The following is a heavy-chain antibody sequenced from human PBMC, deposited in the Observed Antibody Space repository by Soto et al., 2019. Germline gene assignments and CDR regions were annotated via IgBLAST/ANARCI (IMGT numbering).Heavy chain of an antibody. D-gene: IGHD1-20*01. V-gene: IGHV3-21*01. CDR3: VRENNGGPEF. CDR2: ISSSSSYI. CDR1: GFTFSSYN. Sequence: PGGSLRLSCAASGFTFSSYNMNWVRQAPGKGLEWVSSISSSSSYIYYADSVKGRFTISRDSAKNSLYLQLNSLRTEDTAIYYCVRENNGGPEFWGQGTMVTVSS. J-gene: IGHJ4*02.